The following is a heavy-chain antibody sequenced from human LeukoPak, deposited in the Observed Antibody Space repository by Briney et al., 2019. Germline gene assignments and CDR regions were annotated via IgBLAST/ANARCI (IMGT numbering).Heavy chain of an antibody. V-gene: IGHV4-34*01. D-gene: IGHD3-3*01. CDR1: GGSFSGYY. CDR2: INHSGST. Sequence: SETLSLTCAVYGGSFSGYYWSWIRQPPGKGLEWIGEINHSGSTNYNPSLKGRVTISVDTSKNQFSLKLSSVTAADTAVYYCARDRPLYDFWSGYYGSIMYGMDVWGQGTTVTVSS. J-gene: IGHJ6*02. CDR3: ARDRPLYDFWSGYYGSIMYGMDV.